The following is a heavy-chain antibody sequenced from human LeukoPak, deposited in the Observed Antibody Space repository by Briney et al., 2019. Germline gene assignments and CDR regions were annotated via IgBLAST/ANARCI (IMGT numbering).Heavy chain of an antibody. CDR2: IYYSGST. CDR3: ARRQPNTSHFDP. CDR1: GGSISSYY. D-gene: IGHD2-2*01. Sequence: SETLSLTCTVSGGSISSYYWRWIRQPPGKGLEWIGYIYYSGSTNYNPSLKSRVTISVDTSKNQFSLKLSSVTAADTAVYYCARRQPNTSHFDPWGQGTQVTVSS. J-gene: IGHJ5*02. V-gene: IGHV4-59*08.